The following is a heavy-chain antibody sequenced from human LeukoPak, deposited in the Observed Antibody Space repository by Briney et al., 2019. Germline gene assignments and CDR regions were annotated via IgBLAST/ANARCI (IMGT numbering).Heavy chain of an antibody. CDR2: ISGSGGST. J-gene: IGHJ4*02. CDR3: AKAETSSRDYFDY. CDR1: GFTFSSYG. V-gene: IGHV3-23*01. D-gene: IGHD6-19*01. Sequence: GGSLRLSCAASGFTFSSYGMSWVRQAPGKGLEWVSLISGSGGSTYYADSVKGRFTISRDNSKNTLYLRMNSLRAEDTAVYYCAKAETSSRDYFDYWGQGTLVTVSS.